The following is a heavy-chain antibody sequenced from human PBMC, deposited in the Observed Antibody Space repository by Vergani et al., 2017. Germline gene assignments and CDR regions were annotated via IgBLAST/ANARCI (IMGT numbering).Heavy chain of an antibody. CDR3: VRDGRVSRT. J-gene: IGHJ3*01. V-gene: IGHV3-21*01. CDR1: GITFWKFG. CDR2: ISGNNDDV. Sequence: EVDLVESGGGLAQPGGSLRLSCEASGITFWKFGMHWVRQGPGKGLEWVSGISGNNDDVYYADSVKGRFTISRDNAKNSLYLDMSSLRAEDTAVYYCVRDGRVSRTWGQGTLVAVSS.